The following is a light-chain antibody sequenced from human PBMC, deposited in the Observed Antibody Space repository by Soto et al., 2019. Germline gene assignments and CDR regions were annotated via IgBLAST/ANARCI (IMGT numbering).Light chain of an antibody. J-gene: IGLJ1*01. V-gene: IGLV1-47*02. CDR1: RSNIGSNH. CDR3: AAWDASLGGFYV. Sequence: QSVLTQPPSASGTPGQRVTISCSGSRSNIGSNHVYWYQQLPGTAPKVLIYSNNHRPSGVPDRFSASKAGASASLAISGLQSEDEGDYYCAAWDASLGGFYVFGSGTKVTVL. CDR2: SNN.